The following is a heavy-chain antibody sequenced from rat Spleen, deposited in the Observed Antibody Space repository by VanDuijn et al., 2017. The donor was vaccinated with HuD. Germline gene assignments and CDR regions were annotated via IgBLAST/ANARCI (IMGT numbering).Heavy chain of an antibody. V-gene: IGHV5-27*01. Sequence: EVQLVESGGGLVQPGRSLKLSCAASGFTFSNYYMAWVRQAPTKGLEWVAYISTGGGNTDYRDSVKGRFTVSRDNAKSTLYLQMDSLRSEDTATYYCSTAGSFTDYYFAGGFDYWGQGVMVTVSS. D-gene: IGHD1-6*01. CDR1: GFTFSNYY. J-gene: IGHJ2*01. CDR2: ISTGGGNT. CDR3: STAGSFTDYYFAGGFDY.